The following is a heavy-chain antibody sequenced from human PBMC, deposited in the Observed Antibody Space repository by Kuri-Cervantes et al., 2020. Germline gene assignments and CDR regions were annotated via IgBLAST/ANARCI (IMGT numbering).Heavy chain of an antibody. J-gene: IGHJ3*02. CDR1: GITFSSYG. V-gene: IGHV3-30*03. D-gene: IGHD3-16*02. Sequence: LSLTCAASGITFSSYGMHWVRQAPGKGLEWVAVISYDGSNKYYADSVKGRFTISRDNSKNTLYLQMNSLRAEDTAVYYCARPDITFGGVIVGREGAFDIWGQGTMVTVSS. CDR2: ISYDGSNK. CDR3: ARPDITFGGVIVGREGAFDI.